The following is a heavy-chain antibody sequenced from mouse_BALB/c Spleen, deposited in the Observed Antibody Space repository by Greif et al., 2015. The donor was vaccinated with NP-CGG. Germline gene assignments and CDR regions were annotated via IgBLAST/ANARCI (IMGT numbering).Heavy chain of an antibody. D-gene: IGHD2-1*01. Sequence: EVKLMESGGGLVQPGGSRKLSCTASGFTFSSFGMHWVRQAPEKGLEWVAYISSGSSTIYYADTVKGRFTISRDNPKNTLFLQTTSLRSEDTAMYYCARYGNYAMDYWGQGTSVTVSS. V-gene: IGHV5-17*02. CDR3: ARYGNYAMDY. J-gene: IGHJ4*01. CDR1: GFTFSSFG. CDR2: ISSGSSTI.